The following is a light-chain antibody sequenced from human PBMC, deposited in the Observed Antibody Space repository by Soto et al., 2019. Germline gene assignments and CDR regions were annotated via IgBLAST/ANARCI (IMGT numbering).Light chain of an antibody. CDR3: KTWGTGLLV. CDR1: SGHSSYA. V-gene: IGLV4-69*01. J-gene: IGLJ3*02. CDR2: LNSDGSH. Sequence: QPVLTQSPSASASLGASVKLTCTLSSGHSSYAIAWHQQQPEKGPRYLMKLNSDGSHSKGDGIPDRFSGSSSGAERYLTISSLQSEDEAYYYCKTWGTGLLVFGGGTKLTVL.